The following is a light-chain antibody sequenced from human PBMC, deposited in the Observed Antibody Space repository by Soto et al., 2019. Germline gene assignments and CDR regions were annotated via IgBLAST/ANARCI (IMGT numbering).Light chain of an antibody. V-gene: IGKV3-20*01. CDR2: GSS. J-gene: IGKJ3*01. CDR1: QSLSSNY. CDR3: QQYGSSPFT. Sequence: ELVLTQSPGTLSLSPRERATLSCWASQSLSSNYLACYQQKPGQAPRLLISGSSIRATGIPARFSGSGSGTNFTLTISSLEPEDFAVFYCQQYGSSPFTFGPGTKVDIK.